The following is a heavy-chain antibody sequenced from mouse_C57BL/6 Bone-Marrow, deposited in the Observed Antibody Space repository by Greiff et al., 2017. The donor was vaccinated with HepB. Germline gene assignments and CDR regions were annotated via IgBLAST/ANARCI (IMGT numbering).Heavy chain of an antibody. D-gene: IGHD1-1*01. CDR1: GYTFTSYG. CDR2: IYPRSGNT. J-gene: IGHJ4*01. V-gene: IGHV1-81*01. CDR3: ARDGSSYFYAMDY. Sequence: QVQLQQSGAELARPGASVKLSCKASGYTFTSYGISWVKQSTGQGLEWIGEIYPRSGNTYYNEKFKGKATLTADKSSSTAYMELRSLTSEDSAVYFCARDGSSYFYAMDYWGQGTSVTVSS.